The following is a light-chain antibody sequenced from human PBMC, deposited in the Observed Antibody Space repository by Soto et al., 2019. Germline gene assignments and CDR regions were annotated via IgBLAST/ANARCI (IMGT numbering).Light chain of an antibody. CDR2: LGS. Sequence: EIVMTQSPLYLPVTPGEPASISCRSSQSLLHSNGYNYLDWYLQKPGQSPQLLIYLGSNRASGVPDRFSGSGSGTDFTLKISRVEAEDVGVYYCMQALQTWTFGQGTKVDI. CDR3: MQALQTWT. J-gene: IGKJ1*01. V-gene: IGKV2-28*01. CDR1: QSLLHSNGYNY.